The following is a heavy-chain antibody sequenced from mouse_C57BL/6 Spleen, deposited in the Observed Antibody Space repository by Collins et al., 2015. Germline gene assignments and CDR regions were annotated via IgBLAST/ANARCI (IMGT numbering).Heavy chain of an antibody. CDR1: GYTFTTYG. CDR3: ASGGTSDWYFDV. CDR2: INTYSGVP. V-gene: IGHV9-3*01. J-gene: IGHJ1*03. Sequence: QIQLVQSGPELKKPGETVKISCKASGYTFTTYGMSWVKQAPGKGLKWMGWINTYSGVPTYAADFKERFAFSLETSASTAYLQIKNLKNEDTATYFCASGGTSDWYFDVWGTGTTVTVSS. D-gene: IGHD2-14*01.